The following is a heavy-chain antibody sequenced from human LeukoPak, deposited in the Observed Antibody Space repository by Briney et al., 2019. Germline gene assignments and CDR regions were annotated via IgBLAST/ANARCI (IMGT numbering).Heavy chain of an antibody. D-gene: IGHD3-22*01. CDR3: AKGSPTYYYDSSGYSAEYFQH. CDR1: GFTFSSYG. Sequence: GGSLRLSCAASGFTFSSYGLHWVRQAPGKGLEWVAVISYDGSNKYYADSVKGRFTISRDNSKNTLYLQMNSLRAEDTAVYYCAKGSPTYYYDSSGYSAEYFQHWGQAPWSPSPQ. J-gene: IGHJ1*01. CDR2: ISYDGSNK. V-gene: IGHV3-30*18.